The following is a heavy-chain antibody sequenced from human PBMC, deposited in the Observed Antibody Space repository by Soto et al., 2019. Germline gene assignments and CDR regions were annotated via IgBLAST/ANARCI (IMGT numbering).Heavy chain of an antibody. D-gene: IGHD2-2*01. V-gene: IGHV1-46*01. CDR2: INPSGGST. CDR3: ARDLVLVPAAITRWGRDSFVDLYYYGMDV. J-gene: IGHJ6*02. CDR1: GYTFTSYY. Sequence: ASVKVSCKASGYTFTSYYMHWVRQAPGQGLEWMGIINPSGGSTSYAQKFQGRVTMTRDTSTSKVYMELSSLRSEDTAVYYCARDLVLVPAAITRWGRDSFVDLYYYGMDVWG.